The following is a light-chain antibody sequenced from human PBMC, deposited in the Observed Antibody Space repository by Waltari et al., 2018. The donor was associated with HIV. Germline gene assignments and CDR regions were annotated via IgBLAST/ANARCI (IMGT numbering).Light chain of an antibody. CDR3: CSYAGSFYV. V-gene: IGLV2-11*01. J-gene: IGLJ1*01. Sequence: QSALTQPRSVSGSPGQSVTISCTGTSSDVGGYNSVSWYQQHPGKAPKVMIYDCSKRPSGVPDRFSGSKYGNTASLIISGLQAEDEADYYCCSYAGSFYVFGTGTKVTVL. CDR1: SSDVGGYNS. CDR2: DCS.